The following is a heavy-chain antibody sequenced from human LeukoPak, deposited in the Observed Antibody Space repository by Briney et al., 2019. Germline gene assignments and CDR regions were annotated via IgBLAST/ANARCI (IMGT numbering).Heavy chain of an antibody. CDR2: ISWSSGSI. CDR3: AKDMSSRYYYYGMDV. J-gene: IGHJ6*02. Sequence: PGGSLRLSCAASGFTFDDYAMHWVRQAPGKGLEWVSGISWSSGSIGYADSVKGRFTISRDNAKNSLYLQMNSLRAEDTALYYCAKDMSSRYYYYGMDVWGQGTTVTVSS. CDR1: GFTFDDYA. V-gene: IGHV3-9*01. D-gene: IGHD6-6*01.